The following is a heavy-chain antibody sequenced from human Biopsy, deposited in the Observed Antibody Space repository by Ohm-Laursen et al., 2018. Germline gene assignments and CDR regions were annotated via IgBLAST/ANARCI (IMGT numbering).Heavy chain of an antibody. D-gene: IGHD1-26*01. CDR2: ISGSAAST. CDR1: GFTFSSYS. Sequence: SLRLSCAAPGFTFSSYSMSWVRQPPGKGLEWVSAISGSAASTYYSDSVKGRFTISRDNSKNMMYLQMNSLRVEDTAVYYCARDPIVGSKADGMDVWGQGTTVTVSS. V-gene: IGHV3-23*01. J-gene: IGHJ6*02. CDR3: ARDPIVGSKADGMDV.